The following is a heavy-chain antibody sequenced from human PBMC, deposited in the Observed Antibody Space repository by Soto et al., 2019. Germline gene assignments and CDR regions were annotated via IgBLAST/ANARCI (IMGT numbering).Heavy chain of an antibody. J-gene: IGHJ4*02. CDR3: AREGRRLPALDY. Sequence: SSETLSLTCTVSGGSVSSGSYYWSWIRQPPGKGLEWIGYIYYSGSTNYNPSLKSRVTISVDTSKNQFSLKLSSVTAADTAVYYCAREGRRLPALDYWGQGTLVTVSS. V-gene: IGHV4-61*01. D-gene: IGHD5-12*01. CDR1: GGSVSSGSYY. CDR2: IYYSGST.